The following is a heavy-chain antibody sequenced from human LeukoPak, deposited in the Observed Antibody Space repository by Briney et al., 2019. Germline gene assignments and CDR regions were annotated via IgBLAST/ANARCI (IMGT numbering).Heavy chain of an antibody. CDR3: ARSQGPYDY. CDR2: ISSSSSTI. CDR1: GFTFSSYS. V-gene: IGHV3-48*04. Sequence: PGGSLRLSCAASGFTFSSYSMNWVRQAPGKGLEWVSYISSSSSTIYYADSVKGRFTISRDNAKNTLYLQLNSLRAEDTAIYYCARSQGPYDYWGQGTLVTVSS. J-gene: IGHJ4*02.